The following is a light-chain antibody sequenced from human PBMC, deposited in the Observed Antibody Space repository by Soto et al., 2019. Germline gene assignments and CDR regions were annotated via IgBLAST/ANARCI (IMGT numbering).Light chain of an antibody. Sequence: QSALTQPPSVSGAPGQRVTISCTGTSSNIGAGYDVHWYQLLPGTAPKFLMSGNNNRPSGVPDRFSGSKSGTSASLAITGLQAEDEADYYCQSYDSSLSGVVFGGGTKLTVL. CDR1: SSNIGAGYD. J-gene: IGLJ2*01. CDR2: GNN. V-gene: IGLV1-40*01. CDR3: QSYDSSLSGVV.